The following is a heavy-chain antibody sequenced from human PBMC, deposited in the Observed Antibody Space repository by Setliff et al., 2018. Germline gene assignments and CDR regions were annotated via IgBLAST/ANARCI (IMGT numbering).Heavy chain of an antibody. D-gene: IGHD6-19*01. CDR2: IFHSGAT. CDR3: ARGKRFAYSSGWYDWVVGLSWFDS. V-gene: IGHV4-59*02. J-gene: IGHJ5*01. CDR1: GDSVTSHY. Sequence: SETLSLTCSVSGDSVTSHYWSWVRQPPGRGLEWIGYIFHSGATNYNPSLKSRVTISFGTSKNQFSLKLTSVTAADTAVYYCARGKRFAYSSGWYDWVVGLSWFDSWGQGTLVTVSS.